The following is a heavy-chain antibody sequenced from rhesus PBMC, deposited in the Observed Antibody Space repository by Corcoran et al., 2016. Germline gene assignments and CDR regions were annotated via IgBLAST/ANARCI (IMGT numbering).Heavy chain of an antibody. V-gene: IGHV2-95*01. CDR2: IYWNDKK. Sequence: QVTLKESGPALVKPTQTLTLTCTFSGFSISTSGTGVGWIRPPPGKALEWLANIYWNDKKYYSTSLKSRLTISKDTSKNQWVRTMADMDTVDTAIYYGARVRAAAKDYWGQGVLVTVSS. D-gene: IGHD6-43*01. J-gene: IGHJ4*01. CDR3: ARVRAAAKDY. CDR1: GFSISTSGTG.